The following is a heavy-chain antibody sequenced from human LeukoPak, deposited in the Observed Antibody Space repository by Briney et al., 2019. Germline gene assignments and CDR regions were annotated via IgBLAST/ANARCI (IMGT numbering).Heavy chain of an antibody. V-gene: IGHV3-11*04. J-gene: IGHJ4*02. D-gene: IGHD3-22*01. Sequence: GGSLRLSCAVSGFTFSDYYMSWIRQAPGKGLEWVSYISSSGSTIYYADSVKGRFTISRDNAKNSLYLQMNSLRAEDTAVYYCARERSYYDSSGYYWGQGTLVTVSS. CDR3: ARERSYYDSSGYY. CDR1: GFTFSDYY. CDR2: ISSSGSTI.